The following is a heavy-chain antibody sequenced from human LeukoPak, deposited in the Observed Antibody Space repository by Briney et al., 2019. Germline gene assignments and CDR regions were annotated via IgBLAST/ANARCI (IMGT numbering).Heavy chain of an antibody. CDR2: ISAYNGNT. V-gene: IGHV1-18*01. Sequence: GASVKVSCKASGYTFTSYGISWVRQAPGQGLEGMGWISAYNGNTNYAQKLQGRVTITTDTSTSTAYMELRSLRSDDTAVYYCARGSGAVAGLQGDAFDIWGQGTMVTVSS. J-gene: IGHJ3*02. CDR1: GYTFTSYG. CDR3: ARGSGAVAGLQGDAFDI. D-gene: IGHD6-19*01.